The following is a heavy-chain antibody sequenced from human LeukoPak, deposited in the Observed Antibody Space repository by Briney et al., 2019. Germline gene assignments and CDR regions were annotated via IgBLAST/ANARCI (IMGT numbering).Heavy chain of an antibody. Sequence: ASVKVSCKASGGTFSSYAISWVRQAPGQGLEWMGGIIPIFGTANYAQKFQGRVTITADESTSTAYMELSSLRSEDTAVYYCARMRSGDCSSTSCDVGNAFDIWGQGTMVTVSS. J-gene: IGHJ3*02. V-gene: IGHV1-69*13. CDR2: IIPIFGTA. D-gene: IGHD2-2*01. CDR1: GGTFSSYA. CDR3: ARMRSGDCSSTSCDVGNAFDI.